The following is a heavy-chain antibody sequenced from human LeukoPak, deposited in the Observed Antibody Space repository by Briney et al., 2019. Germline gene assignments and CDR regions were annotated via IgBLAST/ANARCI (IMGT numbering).Heavy chain of an antibody. J-gene: IGHJ4*02. V-gene: IGHV3-21*01. D-gene: IGHD3-16*01. CDR2: ISSSTTYI. CDR1: GFTFSDHR. Sequence: PGGSLRLSCAASGFTFSDHRVDWVRQAPGKGLEWVSSISSSTTYIYYADSVKGRFTISRDNAKNSLYLQMTSLRAEDTAVYYCARSRGPPTYFDYWGQGTLVTVSS. CDR3: ARSRGPPTYFDY.